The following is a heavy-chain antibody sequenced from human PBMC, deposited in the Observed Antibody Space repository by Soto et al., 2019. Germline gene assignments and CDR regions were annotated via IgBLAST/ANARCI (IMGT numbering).Heavy chain of an antibody. Sequence: QVQLVQSGAEVKKPGASVKVSCKASGYTFTSYDINWVRQATGQGLEWMGWMNPNSGNTGYAQKFQGRVTMTRNTSISTAYMELSSLRSEDTAVYYCARGRVGDIVVVVAATPFDYWGQGTLVTVSS. CDR3: ARGRVGDIVVVVAATPFDY. J-gene: IGHJ4*02. D-gene: IGHD2-15*01. CDR2: MNPNSGNT. V-gene: IGHV1-8*01. CDR1: GYTFTSYD.